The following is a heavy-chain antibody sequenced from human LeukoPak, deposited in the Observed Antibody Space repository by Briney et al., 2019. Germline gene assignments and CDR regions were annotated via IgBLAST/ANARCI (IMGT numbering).Heavy chain of an antibody. V-gene: IGHV4-34*01. D-gene: IGHD4-11*01. J-gene: IGHJ4*02. CDR3: ARAKIYSTDALDY. CDR2: INHSGST. Sequence: SETLSLTCAVYGGSFSGYYWSWIRQPPGKGLEWIGEINHSGSTNYNPSLKSRVTISVDTSKNQFPLKLSSVTAADTAVYYCARAKIYSTDALDYWGQGTLVTVSS. CDR1: GGSFSGYY.